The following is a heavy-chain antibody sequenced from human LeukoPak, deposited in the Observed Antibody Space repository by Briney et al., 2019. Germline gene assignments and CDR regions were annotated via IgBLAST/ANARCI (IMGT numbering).Heavy chain of an antibody. CDR2: IIPIFGTA. V-gene: IGHV1-69*13. CDR3: ARENYYDSSGYSYYFDY. Sequence: ASVKVSCKASGGTFSSYAISWVRQAPGQGLEWMGGIIPIFGTANYAQKFQGRVTITADESTSTAYMELSSLRSEDTAVYYCARENYYDSSGYSYYFDYWGQEPWSPSPQ. D-gene: IGHD3-22*01. CDR1: GGTFSSYA. J-gene: IGHJ4*01.